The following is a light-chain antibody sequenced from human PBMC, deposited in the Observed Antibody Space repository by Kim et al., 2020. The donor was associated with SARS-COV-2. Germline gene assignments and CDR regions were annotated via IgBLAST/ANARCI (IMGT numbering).Light chain of an antibody. J-gene: IGLJ3*02. CDR1: SSDVGGYNY. Sequence: GQSITISCTGTSSDVGGYNYVSWYQQHPGKVPKLMIYDVSNRPSGVSNRFSGSKSDNTASLTISGLQAEDEADYYCNSYTSTSTWVFGGGTQLTVL. CDR3: NSYTSTSTWV. CDR2: DVS. V-gene: IGLV2-14*03.